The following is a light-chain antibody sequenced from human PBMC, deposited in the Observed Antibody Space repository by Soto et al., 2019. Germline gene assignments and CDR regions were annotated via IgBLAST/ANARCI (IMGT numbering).Light chain of an antibody. CDR3: LQYHNSWA. J-gene: IGKJ1*01. V-gene: IGKV3-15*01. CDR1: QNIYSN. Sequence: EIVMTQAPGTLSMSPGERATLSCRASQNIYSNVAWYQQRPGQAPRLLIYRASTRATGIPARFSGSGSGTEFTLTISSLQSEDFTDYSCLQYHNSWAFGQGTKVDIK. CDR2: RAS.